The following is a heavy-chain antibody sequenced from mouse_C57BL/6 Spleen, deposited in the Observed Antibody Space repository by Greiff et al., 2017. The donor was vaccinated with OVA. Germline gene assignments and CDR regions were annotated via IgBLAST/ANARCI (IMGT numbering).Heavy chain of an antibody. CDR2: IRLKSDNYAT. Sequence: EVKLMESGGGLVQPGGSMKLSCVASGFTFSNYWMNWVRQSPEKGLEWVAQIRLKSDNYATHYAESVKGRFTISRDDSKSSVYLQMNNLRAEDTGIYYCTGFITTVYYAMDYWGQGTSVTVSS. CDR3: TGFITTVYYAMDY. CDR1: GFTFSNYW. J-gene: IGHJ4*01. D-gene: IGHD1-1*01. V-gene: IGHV6-3*01.